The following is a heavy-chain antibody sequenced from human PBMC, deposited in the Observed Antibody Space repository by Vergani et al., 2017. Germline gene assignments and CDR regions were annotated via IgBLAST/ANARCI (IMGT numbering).Heavy chain of an antibody. J-gene: IGHJ4*02. CDR3: ARVTDLDSSGWIDY. V-gene: IGHV4-31*03. Sequence: QVQLQQWGAGLLKPSQTLSLTCTVSGGSISSGGYYWSWIRQHPGKGLEWIGYIYYSGSTYYNPSLKSRVTISVDTSKNQFSLKLSSVTAADTAVYYCARVTDLDSSGWIDYWGQGTLVTVSS. CDR2: IYYSGST. CDR1: GGSISSGGYY. D-gene: IGHD6-19*01.